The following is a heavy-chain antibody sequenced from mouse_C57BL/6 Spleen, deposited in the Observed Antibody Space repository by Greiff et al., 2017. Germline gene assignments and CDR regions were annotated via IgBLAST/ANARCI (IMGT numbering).Heavy chain of an antibody. CDR1: GFNIKDYY. J-gene: IGHJ3*01. CDR2: IDPEDGDT. Sequence: EVKLVESGAELVRPGASVKLSCTASGFNIKDYYMHWVKQRPEQGLEWIGRIDPEDGDTEYAPKFQGKATMTADTSSNTAYLQLSSLTSEDTAVYYGTSYIIYYDYDPSFAYWGQGTLVTVSA. V-gene: IGHV14-1*01. D-gene: IGHD2-4*01. CDR3: TSYIIYYDYDPSFAY.